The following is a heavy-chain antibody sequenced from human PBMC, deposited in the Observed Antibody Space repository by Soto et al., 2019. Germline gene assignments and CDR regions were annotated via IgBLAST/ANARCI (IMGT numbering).Heavy chain of an antibody. J-gene: IGHJ4*02. D-gene: IGHD3-10*01. V-gene: IGHV2-5*02. CDR1: GFSHSTSGVG. CDR3: VHKVLREAAFDY. CDR2: IYWDDDK. Sequence: QITLTESGPTLLKPTQTLTLTCTFSGFSHSTSGVGVGWIRQPPGKALEWLALIYWDDDKLYSPSLKSSLSITKDTSKNQVVLTMTNTDPVDTATYYCVHKVLREAAFDYWGQGTLVTVSS.